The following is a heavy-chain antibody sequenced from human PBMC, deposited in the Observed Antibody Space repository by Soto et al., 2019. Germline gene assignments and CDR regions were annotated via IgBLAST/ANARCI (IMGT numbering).Heavy chain of an antibody. Sequence: GGSLRLSCAASGFTFSNYGMHWVRQAPGKGLEWVAVISYDGSNKYYADSVKGRFTISRGNSKNTLYLQMNSLRAEDTAVYYCAKDLGSGSYLFDAFDIWGQGTMVTVSS. J-gene: IGHJ3*02. CDR2: ISYDGSNK. V-gene: IGHV3-30*18. CDR1: GFTFSNYG. D-gene: IGHD1-26*01. CDR3: AKDLGSGSYLFDAFDI.